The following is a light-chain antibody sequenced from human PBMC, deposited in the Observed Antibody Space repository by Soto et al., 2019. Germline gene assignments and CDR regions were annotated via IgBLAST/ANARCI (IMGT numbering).Light chain of an antibody. CDR1: QGISYY. J-gene: IGKJ1*01. CDR2: AAS. Sequence: DIQMTQSPSSLSASVGDRVTITCRASQGISYYLAWYQQKPGKVPKLLIYAASTLRSGVPSRFSGSGSGTDFTLTISSLQPEDVATCYCQKYNSALRTFGQGTKVEIK. CDR3: QKYNSALRT. V-gene: IGKV1-27*01.